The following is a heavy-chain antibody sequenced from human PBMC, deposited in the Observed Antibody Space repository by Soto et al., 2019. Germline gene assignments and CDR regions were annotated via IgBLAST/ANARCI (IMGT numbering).Heavy chain of an antibody. CDR1: GGTFSSYA. CDR3: ARDSRTPAYDSSGYYFYAFDI. CDR2: IIPIFGTA. Sequence: ASVKVSCKASGGTFSSYAISWVRQAPGQGLEWMGGIIPIFGTANYAQKFQGRVTITADESTSTAYMELSSLRSEDTAVYYCARDSRTPAYDSSGYYFYAFDIWGQGTMVTVSS. J-gene: IGHJ3*02. D-gene: IGHD3-22*01. V-gene: IGHV1-69*13.